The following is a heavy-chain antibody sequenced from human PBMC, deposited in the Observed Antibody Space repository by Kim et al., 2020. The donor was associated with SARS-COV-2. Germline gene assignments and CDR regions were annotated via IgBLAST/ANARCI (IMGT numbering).Heavy chain of an antibody. J-gene: IGHJ5*02. CDR2: ISSSSSTI. Sequence: GGSLRLSCAASGFTFSSYSMNWVRQAPGKGLEWVSYISSSSSTIYYADSVKGRFTISRDNAKNSLYLQMNSLRDEDTAVYYCARDLSSLAVPNNWFDPWGQGTLVTVSS. D-gene: IGHD2-15*01. CDR1: GFTFSSYS. V-gene: IGHV3-48*02. CDR3: ARDLSSLAVPNNWFDP.